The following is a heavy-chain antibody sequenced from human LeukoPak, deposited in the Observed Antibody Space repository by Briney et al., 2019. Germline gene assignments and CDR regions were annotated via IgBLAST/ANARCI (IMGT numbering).Heavy chain of an antibody. CDR1: GGSISSYY. J-gene: IGHJ4*02. CDR2: IYYSGST. D-gene: IGHD2-15*01. CDR3: ARGHGYCSGGSCSNPTFDY. V-gene: IGHV4-59*12. Sequence: SETLSLTCTVSGGSISSYYWSWIRQPPGKGLEWIGYIYYSGSTNYNPSLKSRVTISVDTSKNQFTLKLTSVTAADTAVYYCARGHGYCSGGSCSNPTFDYWGQGTLVTVSS.